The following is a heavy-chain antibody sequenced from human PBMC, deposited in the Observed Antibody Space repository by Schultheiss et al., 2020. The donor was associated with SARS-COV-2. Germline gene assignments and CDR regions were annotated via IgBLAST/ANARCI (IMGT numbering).Heavy chain of an antibody. CDR1: GYTFTGYY. CDR2: INPNSGGT. D-gene: IGHD3-16*01. CDR3: ARIPGAWGWFDP. J-gene: IGHJ5*02. V-gene: IGHV1-2*02. Sequence: ASVKVSCKASGYTFTGYYMHWVRQAPGQGLEWMGWINPNSGGTNYAQKFRGRVTMTRDTSISTAYMELSRLRSDDTAVYYCARIPGAWGWFDPWGQGTLVTVSS.